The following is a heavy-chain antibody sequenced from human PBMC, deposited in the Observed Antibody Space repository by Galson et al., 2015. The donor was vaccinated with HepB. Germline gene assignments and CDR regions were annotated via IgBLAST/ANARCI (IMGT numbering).Heavy chain of an antibody. V-gene: IGHV1-18*04. CDR2: INPYNGNT. CDR3: ARGAGFGELTGILVFQH. Sequence: SVKVSCKASGYTFTSYGISWVRQAPGQGLEWVGWINPYNGNTNYAQKLQGRVTMTTDTSTSTAYMELRSLRSDDTAGDYCARGAGFGELTGILVFQHCGQGTLVTVSS. CDR1: GYTFTSYG. J-gene: IGHJ1*01. D-gene: IGHD3-10*01.